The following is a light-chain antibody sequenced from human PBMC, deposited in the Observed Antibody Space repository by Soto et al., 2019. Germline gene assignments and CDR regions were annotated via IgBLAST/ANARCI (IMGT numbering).Light chain of an antibody. CDR2: DAS. CDR1: QSISTW. Sequence: DIPMTQSPSTLSASVGDRVTITCRASQSISTWLAWYQQKPGKAPKLLIYDASNLESGVPSRFSGSGSGTEFTLTISSLQPDDFAIYYCQQYNSYSLFGQGTRLEIK. V-gene: IGKV1-5*01. J-gene: IGKJ5*01. CDR3: QQYNSYSL.